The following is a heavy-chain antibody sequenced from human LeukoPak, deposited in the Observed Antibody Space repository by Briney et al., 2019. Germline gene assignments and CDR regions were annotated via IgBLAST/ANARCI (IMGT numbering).Heavy chain of an antibody. CDR2: IYYSGST. CDR1: GGSISSSSYY. Sequence: SETLSLTCTVSGGSISSSSYYWGWIRQPPGKGLEWIGSIYYSGSTYYNPSLKSRVTISVDTSKNQFSLKLSSVTAADTAVYYCARDIRWSTTSWYYYYMDVWGKGTTVTVSS. CDR3: ARDIRWSTTSWYYYYMDV. V-gene: IGHV4-39*07. J-gene: IGHJ6*03. D-gene: IGHD2-2*01.